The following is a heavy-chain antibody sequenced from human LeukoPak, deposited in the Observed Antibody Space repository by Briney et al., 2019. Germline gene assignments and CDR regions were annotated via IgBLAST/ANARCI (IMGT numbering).Heavy chain of an antibody. CDR3: ARDMGNSGYDSPGFDY. CDR1: GGSISSRPYY. J-gene: IGHJ4*01. Sequence: PSETLSLTCTVSGGSISSRPYYWGWVRQSPGKGLEWIGTISYSGTTYYNPSLKSRVTISVDTSKNQFSLKLSSVTAADTAVYYCARDMGNSGYDSPGFDYWGQGTLVTVSS. V-gene: IGHV4-39*07. CDR2: ISYSGTT. D-gene: IGHD5-12*01.